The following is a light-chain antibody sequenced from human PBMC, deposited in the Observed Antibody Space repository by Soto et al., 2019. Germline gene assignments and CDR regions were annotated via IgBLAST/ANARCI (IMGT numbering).Light chain of an antibody. CDR1: ESVYINS. CDR2: GAS. V-gene: IGKV3-20*01. Sequence: EIVLTQSPGTLSLSPGESATLSCKSSESVYINSFAWYYQKPGQPPRLLIYGASTRATGIPDRFSGSGSGTDFVLSITRLEVAESGMYYCQQYGASPFTFGPGTRVDIK. CDR3: QQYGASPFT. J-gene: IGKJ3*01.